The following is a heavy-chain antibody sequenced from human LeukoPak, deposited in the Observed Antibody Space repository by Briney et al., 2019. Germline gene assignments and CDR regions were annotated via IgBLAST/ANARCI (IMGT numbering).Heavy chain of an antibody. CDR2: INPNSGGT. J-gene: IGHJ4*02. CDR3: AVAAAGTLHFDY. V-gene: IGHV1-2*02. D-gene: IGHD6-13*01. CDR1: GYTFTGYY. Sequence: ASVKVSCKASGYTFTGYYMHWVRQAPGQGLEWMGWINPNSGGTNYAQKFQGRVTMTRDTSISTAYMELSRLRSDDTTVYYRAVAAAGTLHFDYWGQGTLVTVSS.